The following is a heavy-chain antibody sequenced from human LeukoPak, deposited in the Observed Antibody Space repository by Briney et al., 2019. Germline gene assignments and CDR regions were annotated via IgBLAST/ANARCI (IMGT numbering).Heavy chain of an antibody. V-gene: IGHV3-15*01. Sequence: KPGGALRLSCAASGFTLSYPYMNWVRQAPGKGPEWVGRIKSKGDGGTTDYAAPVKGRFTISRDDSKNMLYLQMNSLTTEDTAVYYCTTVTMVREINWGQGTLVTVSS. J-gene: IGHJ4*02. D-gene: IGHD3-10*01. CDR3: TTVTMVREIN. CDR1: GFTLSYPY. CDR2: IKSKGDGGTT.